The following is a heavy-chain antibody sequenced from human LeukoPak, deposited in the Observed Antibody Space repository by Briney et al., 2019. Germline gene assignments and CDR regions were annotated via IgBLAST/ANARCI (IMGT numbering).Heavy chain of an antibody. CDR1: GFTFSSYS. CDR3: AREGEHIVVVTAGTFDY. J-gene: IGHJ4*02. D-gene: IGHD2-21*02. Sequence: GGSLRLSCAASGFTFSSYSMNWVRQAPGKGLEWVSYISSSSSTIYYADSVKGRFTISRDNAKNSLYLQMNSLRAEDTAVYYCAREGEHIVVVTAGTFDYWGQGTLVTVSS. CDR2: ISSSSSTI. V-gene: IGHV3-48*04.